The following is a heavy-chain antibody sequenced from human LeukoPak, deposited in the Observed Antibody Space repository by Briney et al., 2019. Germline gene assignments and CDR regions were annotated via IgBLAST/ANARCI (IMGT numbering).Heavy chain of an antibody. Sequence: GASVKVSCKASGYTFTGYYMHWVRQAPGQGLEWMGWINPNSGGTNYAQKFQGRVTMTRDTSISTAHMELSRLRSDDTAVYYCARVNSSGLDAFDIWGQGTMVTVSS. J-gene: IGHJ3*02. D-gene: IGHD3-22*01. CDR3: ARVNSSGLDAFDI. V-gene: IGHV1-2*02. CDR2: INPNSGGT. CDR1: GYTFTGYY.